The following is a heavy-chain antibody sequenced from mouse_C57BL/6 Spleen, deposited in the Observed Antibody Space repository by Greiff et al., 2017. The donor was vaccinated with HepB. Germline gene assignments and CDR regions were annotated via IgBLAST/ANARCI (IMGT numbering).Heavy chain of an antibody. CDR2: INYDGSST. V-gene: IGHV5-16*01. J-gene: IGHJ4*01. CDR1: GFTFSDYY. CDR3: ARDSSNYVGAMDY. Sequence: EVQRVESEGGLVQPGSSMKLSCTASGFTFSDYYMAWVRQVPEKGLEWVANINYDGSSTYYLDSLKSRFIISRDNAKNILYLQMSSLKSEDTATYYCARDSSNYVGAMDYWGQGTSVTVSS. D-gene: IGHD2-5*01.